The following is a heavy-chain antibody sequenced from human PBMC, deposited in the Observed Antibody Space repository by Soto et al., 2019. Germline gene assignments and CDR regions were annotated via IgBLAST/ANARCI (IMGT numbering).Heavy chain of an antibody. CDR1: GFTFSSYG. D-gene: IGHD4-17*01. J-gene: IGHJ6*02. CDR3: AKDHLNYGGDYYYGMDV. Sequence: GGSLRLSCAASGFTFSSYGMHWVRQAPGKGLEWVAVISYDGSNKYYADSVEGRFTISRDNSKNTLYLQMNSLRAEDTAVYYCAKDHLNYGGDYYYGMDVWGQGTAVTV. V-gene: IGHV3-30*18. CDR2: ISYDGSNK.